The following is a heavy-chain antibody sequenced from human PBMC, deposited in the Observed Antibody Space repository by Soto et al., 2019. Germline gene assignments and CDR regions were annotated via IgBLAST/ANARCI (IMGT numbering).Heavy chain of an antibody. CDR1: RGSINTAGYY. Sequence: SETLSLTCTVSRGSINTAGYYWNWVRHSPGKGLEWIGYIFYSGTTYYNPSLESRLTMSLDKSKNHFSLRLSSVTAADTAYYYCARSFYDLSTATGGHWFDPWGHGTLVTVSS. V-gene: IGHV4-31*03. CDR2: IFYSGTT. J-gene: IGHJ5*02. D-gene: IGHD3-9*01. CDR3: ARSFYDLSTATGGHWFDP.